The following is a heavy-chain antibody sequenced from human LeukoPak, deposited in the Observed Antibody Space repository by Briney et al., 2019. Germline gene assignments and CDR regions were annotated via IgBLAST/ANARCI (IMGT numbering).Heavy chain of an antibody. CDR1: GFTFSDYY. CDR3: ASSSIRLLSSSSWCFDY. V-gene: IGHV3-11*01. Sequence: GGSLRLSCAASGFTFSDYYMSWIRQAPGKGLEWVSYISSSGSTIYYADSVKGRFTISRDNAKNSLYLQMNSPRAEDTAVYYCASSSIRLLSSSSWCFDYWGQGTLVTVSS. CDR2: ISSSGSTI. D-gene: IGHD6-13*01. J-gene: IGHJ4*02.